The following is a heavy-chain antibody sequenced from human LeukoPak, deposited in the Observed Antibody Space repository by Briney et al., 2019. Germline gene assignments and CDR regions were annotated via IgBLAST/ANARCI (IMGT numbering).Heavy chain of an antibody. Sequence: KPSETLSLTCTVSGGSISSYYWSWIRQHPGKGLEWIGSIYYSGSTNYNPSLQGRVTISLDTSRNQFSLKLSSVTAADTAVYYCARETVVITPYFDYWGQGTLVTVSS. CDR3: ARETVVITPYFDY. D-gene: IGHD3-22*01. J-gene: IGHJ4*02. V-gene: IGHV4-59*12. CDR2: IYYSGST. CDR1: GGSISSYY.